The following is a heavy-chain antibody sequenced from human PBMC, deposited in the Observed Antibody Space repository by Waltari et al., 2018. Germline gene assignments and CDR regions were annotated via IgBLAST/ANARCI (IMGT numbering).Heavy chain of an antibody. Sequence: QVQLVQSGAEVKKPGSSVKVSCKASGGTFSSYAISWVRQAPGQGLEWMGWIIPIFGTANYAQKFQGRVTITADESTSTAYMELSSLRSEDTAVYYCASAFKYCSGGSCYSGADYWGQGTLVTVSS. CDR2: IIPIFGTA. J-gene: IGHJ4*02. CDR3: ASAFKYCSGGSCYSGADY. V-gene: IGHV1-69*01. D-gene: IGHD2-15*01. CDR1: GGTFSSYA.